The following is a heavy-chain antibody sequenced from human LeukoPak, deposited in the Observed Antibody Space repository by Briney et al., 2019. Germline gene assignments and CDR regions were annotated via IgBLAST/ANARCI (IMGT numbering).Heavy chain of an antibody. CDR2: IRYDGSKI. CDR1: AITFSNYG. CDR3: AKDSTLGGYDTYIDY. Sequence: GGSLRLSCAASAITFSNYGMHWVRQAPGKGLEGVTFIRYDGSKIYYADSVKGRFTISRDNSRNTVYLQMNSLRVEDTAMYYRAKDSTLGGYDTYIDYWGQGTLVTVSS. D-gene: IGHD5-12*01. V-gene: IGHV3-30*02. J-gene: IGHJ4*02.